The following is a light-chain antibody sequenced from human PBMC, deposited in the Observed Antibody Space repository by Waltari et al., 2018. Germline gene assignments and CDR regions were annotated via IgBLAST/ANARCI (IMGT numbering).Light chain of an antibody. V-gene: IGLV1-40*01. CDR1: GSNIGAGFD. CDR2: GST. J-gene: IGLJ3*02. Sequence: QSVLTQAPSMSGAPGQRVTISCTGSGSNIGAGFDFPWYQQLPRAAPKLLIYGSTSRPLGVPDRFFGSTSGTSASLVIIGLQPEDEAVYYCQSYDTSLSVVFGGGTKLTVL. CDR3: QSYDTSLSVV.